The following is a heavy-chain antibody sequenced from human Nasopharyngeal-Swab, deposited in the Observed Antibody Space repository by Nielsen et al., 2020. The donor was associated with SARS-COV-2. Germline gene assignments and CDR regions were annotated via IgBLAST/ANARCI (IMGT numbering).Heavy chain of an antibody. CDR2: IYHGGST. CDR1: GYSISSGCY. Sequence: GSLRLSCTVSGYSISSGCYWAWIRQPPGKGLEWIGSIYHGGSTYYTPSLESRVTISVDTSNNHFSLKLTSVTAADTAVYYCARELSNTPKYNWFDPWGQGTLVTVSS. D-gene: IGHD5-18*01. V-gene: IGHV4-38-2*02. J-gene: IGHJ5*02. CDR3: ARELSNTPKYNWFDP.